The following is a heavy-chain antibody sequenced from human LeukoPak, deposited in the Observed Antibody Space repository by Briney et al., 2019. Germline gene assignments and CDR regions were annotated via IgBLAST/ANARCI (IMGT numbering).Heavy chain of an antibody. J-gene: IGHJ4*02. D-gene: IGHD6-19*01. V-gene: IGHV4-31*03. Sequence: SETLSLTCTVSGGSISSGGHYWSWIRQHPGKGLEWIGYIYYSGSTYYNPSLKSRVTISVDTSKNQFSLKLSSVTAADTAVYYCARESVAVASYYFDYWGQGTLVTVSS. CDR1: GGSISSGGHY. CDR3: ARESVAVASYYFDY. CDR2: IYYSGST.